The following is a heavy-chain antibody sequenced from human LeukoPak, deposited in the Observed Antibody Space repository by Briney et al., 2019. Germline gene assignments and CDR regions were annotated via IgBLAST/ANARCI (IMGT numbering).Heavy chain of an antibody. D-gene: IGHD1/OR15-1a*01. Sequence: PSETLSLTCTVSGGSISSYYWSWIRQPAGKGLEWIGRIYTSGSTNYNPSLKSRVTMSVDTSKNQFSLKLSSVTAADTAVYYCARAAHSYNWNNNWFDPWGQGTLVTVSS. CDR2: IYTSGST. CDR1: GGSISSYY. J-gene: IGHJ5*02. V-gene: IGHV4-4*07. CDR3: ARAAHSYNWNNNWFDP.